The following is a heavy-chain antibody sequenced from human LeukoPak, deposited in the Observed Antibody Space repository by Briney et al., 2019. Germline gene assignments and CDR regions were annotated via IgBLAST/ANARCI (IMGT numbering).Heavy chain of an antibody. Sequence: GGSLRLSCAASGFTFSSKSMNWVRQAPGKGREWLSYISSGSGTIYYADSVKGRFTISRDNAKNSLYLQMNSLRVEDTAVYYCAREGSGYDRDFDFWGQGTLVTVSS. D-gene: IGHD3-16*01. CDR2: ISSGSGTI. V-gene: IGHV3-48*01. CDR1: GFTFSSKS. J-gene: IGHJ4*02. CDR3: AREGSGYDRDFDF.